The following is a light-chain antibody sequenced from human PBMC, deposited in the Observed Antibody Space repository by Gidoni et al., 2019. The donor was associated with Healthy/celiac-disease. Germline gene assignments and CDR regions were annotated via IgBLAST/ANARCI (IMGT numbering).Light chain of an antibody. V-gene: IGKV3-20*01. J-gene: IGKJ2*03. CDR1: LSVSSSY. CDR2: GAS. Sequence: EIVLTQSPGPLSLSPGEIATLSCRASLSVSSSYLAWYQQKPGQAPRLPLYGASSRATGIPDRFSGRGSGQDFTLTISRLEPEDFAVYYCQQYGSSSYSFGQXTKLEIK. CDR3: QQYGSSSYS.